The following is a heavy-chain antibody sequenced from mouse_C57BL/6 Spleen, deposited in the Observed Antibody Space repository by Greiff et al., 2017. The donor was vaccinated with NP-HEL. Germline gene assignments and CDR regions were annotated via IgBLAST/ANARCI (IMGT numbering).Heavy chain of an antibody. CDR2: INPYNGGT. D-gene: IGHD1-1*01. CDR1: GYTFTDYY. CDR3: ARGSTVVAPHFDY. Sequence: EVQLQQSGPVLVKPGASVKMSCKASGYTFTDYYMNWVKQSHGQSLEWIGVINPYNGGTNYNEKFKGKATLTADKSSSTAYMQFSSLTSEDSAIYYCARGSTVVAPHFDYWGQGTTLTVSS. J-gene: IGHJ2*01. V-gene: IGHV1-19*01.